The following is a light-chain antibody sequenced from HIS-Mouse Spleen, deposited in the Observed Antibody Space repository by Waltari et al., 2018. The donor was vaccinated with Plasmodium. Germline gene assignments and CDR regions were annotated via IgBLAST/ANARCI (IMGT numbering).Light chain of an antibody. J-gene: IGLJ3*02. CDR3: CSYAGSSTFV. V-gene: IGLV2-23*03. CDR1: SSDFGSYNL. CDR2: EGS. Sequence: QSALTQPASVSGSPGQSITISCTGTSSDFGSYNLVPWYQQHPGKAPKPMIYEGSKRPSGVSNRFSGSKSGNTASLTISGLQAEDEADYYCCSYAGSSTFVFGGGTKLTVL.